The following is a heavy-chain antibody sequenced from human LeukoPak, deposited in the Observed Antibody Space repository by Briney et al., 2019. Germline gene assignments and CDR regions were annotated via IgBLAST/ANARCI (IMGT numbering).Heavy chain of an antibody. CDR1: GYTFTDYN. Sequence: ASVKVSCKASGYTFTDYNMHWVRQAPGQGLERMGWISPYSGDTNYAQTFQGRITLTRDTSITTAYMEVYSLRSDDTAIYYCATVGATTAGGSDFWGQGTLVTVSS. J-gene: IGHJ4*02. D-gene: IGHD1-26*01. CDR3: ATVGATTAGGSDF. V-gene: IGHV1-2*02. CDR2: ISPYSGDT.